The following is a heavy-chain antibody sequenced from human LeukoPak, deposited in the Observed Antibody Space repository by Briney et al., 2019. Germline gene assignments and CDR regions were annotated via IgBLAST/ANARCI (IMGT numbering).Heavy chain of an antibody. J-gene: IGHJ6*03. V-gene: IGHV4-38-2*02. CDR2: ISHSGST. CDR3: ARDATYYDFWSGYHYYYYMDV. Sequence: SETLSLTCTVSGYSISSAYYWGWIGQPPGKGLEWIGSISHSGSTYYNPSLKSRVTISVDTSKNQFSLKLSSVTAADTAVYYCARDATYYDFWSGYHYYYYMDVWGKGTTVTVSS. D-gene: IGHD3-3*01. CDR1: GYSISSAYY.